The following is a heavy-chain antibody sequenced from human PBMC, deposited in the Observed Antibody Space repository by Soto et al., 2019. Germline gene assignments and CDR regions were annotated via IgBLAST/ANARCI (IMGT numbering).Heavy chain of an antibody. CDR1: GFTFSSYW. CDR2: IKQDGSEK. D-gene: IGHD3-22*01. J-gene: IGHJ6*02. Sequence: GSLRLSCAASGFTFSSYWMSWVRQAPGKGLEWVANIKQDGSEKYYVDSVKGRFTISRDNAKNSLYLQMNSLRAEDTAVYYCARDSIRSGYYWDYYYDMDVWGQGTTVTVSS. V-gene: IGHV3-7*01. CDR3: ARDSIRSGYYWDYYYDMDV.